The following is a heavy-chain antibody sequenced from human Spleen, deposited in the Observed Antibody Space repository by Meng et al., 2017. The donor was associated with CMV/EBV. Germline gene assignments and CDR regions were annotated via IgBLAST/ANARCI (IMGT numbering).Heavy chain of an antibody. CDR1: TFTFGTYI. Sequence: GGSLRLSCAASTFTFGTYIMLWLRQAPGKGLEWVEFISSLKGRLTMSRDNAKKSLYLQMNTLRAEDTAVYYCARDQYSDIVEVPPAIYYWGQGTRVTVSS. CDR3: ARDQYSDIVEVPPAIYY. CDR2: I. V-gene: IGHV3-21*01. D-gene: IGHD2-2*01. J-gene: IGHJ4*02.